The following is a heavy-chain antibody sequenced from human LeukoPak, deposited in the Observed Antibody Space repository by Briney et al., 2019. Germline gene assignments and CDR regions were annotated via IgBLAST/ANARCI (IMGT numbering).Heavy chain of an antibody. Sequence: SETLSLTCTVSGGSVSSGSYYWSWIRQPSGKGLEWIGYIYYSGSTNYNPSLKSRVTISVDTSKNQFSLKLSSVTAADTAVYYCAREFVVVPAAILYGMDVWGQGTTVTVSS. CDR3: AREFVVVPAAILYGMDV. CDR2: IYYSGST. V-gene: IGHV4-61*01. J-gene: IGHJ6*02. CDR1: GGSVSSGSYY. D-gene: IGHD2-2*01.